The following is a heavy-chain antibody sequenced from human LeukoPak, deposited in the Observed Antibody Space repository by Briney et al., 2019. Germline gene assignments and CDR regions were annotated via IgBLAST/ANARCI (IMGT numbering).Heavy chain of an antibody. CDR2: ISSSSYI. J-gene: IGHJ4*02. Sequence: GGSLRLSCAASGFTFSSYSMNWVRQAPGKGLEWVSSISSSSYIYYADSVKGRFTISRDNAKNSLYLQMNSLRAEDTAVYYCARDRGVGYCSSTSCSFFDYWGQGTLVTVSS. D-gene: IGHD2-2*01. V-gene: IGHV3-21*01. CDR3: ARDRGVGYCSSTSCSFFDY. CDR1: GFTFSSYS.